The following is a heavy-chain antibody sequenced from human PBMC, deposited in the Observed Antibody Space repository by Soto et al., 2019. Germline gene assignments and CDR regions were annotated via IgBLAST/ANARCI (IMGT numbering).Heavy chain of an antibody. J-gene: IGHJ1*01. CDR2: INTDGTTA. Sequence: GGSLRLSCEVSRFTFSDYWIHWVRQVPGKGLVWVSRINTDGTTADYAESVEGRFSISRDNAKKKVFMQMKRMRADETAVYYCERSAFRNDHEPSWGPGT. V-gene: IGHV3-74*01. CDR3: ERSAFRNDHEPS. CDR1: RFTFSDYW. D-gene: IGHD1-1*01.